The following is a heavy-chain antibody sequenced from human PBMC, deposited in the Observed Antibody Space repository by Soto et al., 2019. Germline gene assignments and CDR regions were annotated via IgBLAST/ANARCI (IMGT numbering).Heavy chain of an antibody. Sequence: GGSLRLSCAASGFTFNTFEMNWVRQAPGKGLEWVSYISNSATTIYYADAVKGRFTISRDNAKNSLYLQMNSLRAEDTAVYYCARVYSSSSGKGMDVWGQGTTVTVSS. D-gene: IGHD6-6*01. V-gene: IGHV3-48*03. CDR2: ISNSATTI. CDR3: ARVYSSSSGKGMDV. J-gene: IGHJ6*02. CDR1: GFTFNTFE.